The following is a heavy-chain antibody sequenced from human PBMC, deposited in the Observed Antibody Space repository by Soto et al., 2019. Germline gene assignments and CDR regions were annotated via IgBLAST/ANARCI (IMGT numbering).Heavy chain of an antibody. CDR3: ASGTYYDFWSGYRFGYYGMDV. J-gene: IGHJ6*02. V-gene: IGHV1-3*01. CDR2: INAGNGNT. Sequence: ASVKVSCKASGYTFTSYAMHWVRQAPGQRLERIGWINAGNGNTKYSQKFQGRVTITRDTSASTAYMELSSLRSEDTAVYYCASGTYYDFWSGYRFGYYGMDVWGQGTTVTSP. CDR1: GYTFTSYA. D-gene: IGHD3-3*01.